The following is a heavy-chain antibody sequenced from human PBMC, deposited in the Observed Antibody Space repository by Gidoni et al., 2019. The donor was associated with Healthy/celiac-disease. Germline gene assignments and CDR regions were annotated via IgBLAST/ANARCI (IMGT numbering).Heavy chain of an antibody. Sequence: QLQLQESRPGLVKPSETLSLTCIVSGGSITSSSYYWGWVRQPPGKGLEWIGFIYYSGSTYYNPSLKSRVTISVDTSKNQFSLKLSSVTAADTAVYYCASIALVAYYYGMDVWGQGTTVTVSS. CDR3: ASIALVAYYYGMDV. CDR1: GGSITSSSYY. J-gene: IGHJ6*02. V-gene: IGHV4-39*01. CDR2: IYYSGST. D-gene: IGHD2-15*01.